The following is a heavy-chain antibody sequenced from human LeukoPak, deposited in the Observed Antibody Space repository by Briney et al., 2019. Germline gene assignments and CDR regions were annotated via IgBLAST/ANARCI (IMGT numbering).Heavy chain of an antibody. Sequence: SETLSLTCTVSGGSISSSSYYWGWIRQPPGKGLEWIGSIYYSGSTHYNPSLKSRVIISVDTSKNQFSLKLSSVTAADTAVYYCVRDRFDDSNGYYYHSYYYMNVWGKGTTVTVSS. D-gene: IGHD3-22*01. J-gene: IGHJ6*03. CDR3: VRDRFDDSNGYYYHSYYYMNV. CDR2: IYYSGST. V-gene: IGHV4-39*07. CDR1: GGSISSSSYY.